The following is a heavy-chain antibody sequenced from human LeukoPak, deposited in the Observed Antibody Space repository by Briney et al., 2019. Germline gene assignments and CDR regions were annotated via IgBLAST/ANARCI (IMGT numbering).Heavy chain of an antibody. J-gene: IGHJ4*02. D-gene: IGHD4-17*01. CDR1: GGSFSGYY. CDR3: ARGGVHDYGVDY. Sequence: SGTLSLTCAVYGGSFSGYYWSWIRQPPGKGLEWIGEINHSGSTNYNPSLKSRVTISVDTSKNQFSLKLSSVTAADTAVYYCARGGVHDYGVDYWGQGTLVTVSS. V-gene: IGHV4-34*01. CDR2: INHSGST.